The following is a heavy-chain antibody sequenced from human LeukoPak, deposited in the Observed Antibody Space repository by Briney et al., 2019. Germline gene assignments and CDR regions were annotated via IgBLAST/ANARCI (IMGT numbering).Heavy chain of an antibody. J-gene: IGHJ6*03. CDR1: GDSINSHY. Sequence: SETLSLTCTVSGDSINSHYWSWIRQPPGKGLEWIAYIYYSGSTNYNPSLKSRVSMSVDTSKNQFSLKLNSVTAADTAMYYCAIAPLGQCSSASCSRYFYMDVWGKGTTVTVSS. D-gene: IGHD2-2*01. CDR2: IYYSGST. V-gene: IGHV4-59*11. CDR3: AIAPLGQCSSASCSRYFYMDV.